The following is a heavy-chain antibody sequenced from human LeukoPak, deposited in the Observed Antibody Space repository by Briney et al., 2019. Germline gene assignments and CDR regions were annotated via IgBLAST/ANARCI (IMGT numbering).Heavy chain of an antibody. J-gene: IGHJ4*02. CDR2: IKQDGSQK. V-gene: IGHV3-7*01. CDR1: GFTFNSIW. CDR3: GGEPRSMAC. Sequence: GGSLRLSCAASGFTFNSIWMSWVRQAPGKGLEWVASIKQDGSQKYYLDSVKGRFTISRDNAKNSLFLQVNSLRVEGTAVYYCGGEPRSMACWGQGTLVTVSS. D-gene: IGHD2-21*01.